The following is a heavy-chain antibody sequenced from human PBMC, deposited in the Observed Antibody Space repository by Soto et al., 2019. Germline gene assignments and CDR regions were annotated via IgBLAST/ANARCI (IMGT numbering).Heavy chain of an antibody. J-gene: IGHJ6*04. CDR3: ARDYYGLDV. V-gene: IGHV4-59*01. CDR2: IYYSGST. Sequence: ASETLSLTCTVSGGSISSYYWSWIRQPPGKGLEWIGYIYYSGSTNYNPSLKSRVTLSVDTSKNQFSLKLSSVTAADTAVYYCARDYYGLDVWGKGTTVTVSS. CDR1: GGSISSYY.